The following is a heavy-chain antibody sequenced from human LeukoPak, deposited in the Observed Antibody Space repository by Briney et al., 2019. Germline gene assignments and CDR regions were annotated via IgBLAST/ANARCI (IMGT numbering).Heavy chain of an antibody. D-gene: IGHD3-22*01. CDR2: ISSGGDAT. CDR3: AKDGESKYGTSGFQLDY. J-gene: IGHJ4*02. V-gene: IGHV3-23*01. Sequence: GGTLRLSCKASGFAFSSYAMTWVRQAPGKRLYWVSTISSGGDATSYADSVRGRFTIPRDNSDNTLYLQMAIVIAGATATYYCAKDGESKYGTSGFQLDYWGQGTLVTVSS. CDR1: GFAFSSYA.